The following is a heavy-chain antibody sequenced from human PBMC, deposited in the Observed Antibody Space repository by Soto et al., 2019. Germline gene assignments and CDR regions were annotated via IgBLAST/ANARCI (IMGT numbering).Heavy chain of an antibody. CDR3: ARDRTPTGMDV. V-gene: IGHV4-34*01. J-gene: IGHJ6*02. CDR1: GGSFSGYY. Sequence: SETLSLTCAVYGGSFSGYYWSWIRQPPGKGLEWIGEINHSENTNYNPSLKSRVNKSEDTSKNQFSLKLSSVPAEDTAVYYCARDRTPTGMDVWGQGTTVTVSS. CDR2: INHSENT.